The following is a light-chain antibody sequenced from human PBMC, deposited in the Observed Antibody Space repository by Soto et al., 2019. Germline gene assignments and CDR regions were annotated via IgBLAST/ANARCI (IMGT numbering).Light chain of an antibody. J-gene: IGKJ1*01. CDR1: QTISSW. Sequence: DIQMTQSPSTLSGSVGDRVTITCRASQTISSWLAWYQQKPGKAPKLLIYKASTLKSGVPSRFSGSGSGTEFTLTISSLQPDEFATYYCQHYNSYSEAFGQGTKVDI. CDR3: QHYNSYSEA. CDR2: KAS. V-gene: IGKV1-5*03.